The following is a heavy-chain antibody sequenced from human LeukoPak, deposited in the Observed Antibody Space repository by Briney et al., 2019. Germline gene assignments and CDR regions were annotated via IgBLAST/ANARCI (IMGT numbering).Heavy chain of an antibody. D-gene: IGHD6-19*01. CDR2: IRYDGSNK. CDR1: GFTFSNYG. V-gene: IGHV3-30*02. J-gene: IGHJ4*02. CDR3: SSQGWGSGWLLPPD. Sequence: GGSLRLSCAASGFTFSNYGVHWVRQAPGKGLEWVAFIRYDGSNKYYADSVKGRFTISRDNSKNTLYLQMSSLRAEDTAVYYCSSQGWGSGWLLPPDWGQGTLVTVSS.